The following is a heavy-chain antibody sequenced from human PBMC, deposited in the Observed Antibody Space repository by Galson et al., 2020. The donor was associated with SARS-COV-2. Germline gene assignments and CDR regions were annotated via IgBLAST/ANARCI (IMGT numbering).Heavy chain of an antibody. CDR3: AREESDYGENYYYYGMDV. CDR2: ISSSSSYI. D-gene: IGHD4-17*01. V-gene: IGHV3-21*01. Sequence: GGSLRLSCAASGFTFSSYSMNWVRQAPGKGLEWVSSISSSSSYIYYADSVKGRFTISRDNAKNSLYLQMNSLRAEDTAVYYCAREESDYGENYYYYGMDVWGQGTTVTVSS. CDR1: GFTFSSYS. J-gene: IGHJ6*02.